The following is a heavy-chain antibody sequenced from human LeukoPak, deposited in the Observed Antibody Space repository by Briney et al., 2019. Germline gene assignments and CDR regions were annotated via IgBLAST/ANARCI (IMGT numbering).Heavy chain of an antibody. V-gene: IGHV1-2*02. J-gene: IGHJ5*02. CDR2: INPNSGGT. Sequence: ASVKVSCKASGYTFTGYYMHWVRQAPGQGLEWMGWINPNSGGTNYAQKFQGRVTMTRDTSISTAYMELSRLRSDDTAVYYCARDSSSYHWFDPWGQGTLVTVSS. D-gene: IGHD6-6*01. CDR3: ARDSSSYHWFDP. CDR1: GYTFTGYY.